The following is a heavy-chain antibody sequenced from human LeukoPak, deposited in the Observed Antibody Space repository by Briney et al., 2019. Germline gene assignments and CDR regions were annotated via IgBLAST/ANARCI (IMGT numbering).Heavy chain of an antibody. J-gene: IGHJ4*02. V-gene: IGHV4-59*01. D-gene: IGHD3/OR15-3a*01. CDR1: GGSISSYY. CDR3: ATSYDMGWLIGY. Sequence: SETLSLTCTVSGGSISSYYWSWIRQPPGKGLEWIGYIYYSGSTNYNPSLKSRVTISVDTSKNQFSLKLSSVTAADTAVYYCATSYDMGWLIGYWGQGTLVTVSS. CDR2: IYYSGST.